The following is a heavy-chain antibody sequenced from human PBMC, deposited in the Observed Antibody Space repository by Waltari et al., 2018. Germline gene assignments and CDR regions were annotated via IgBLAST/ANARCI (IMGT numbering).Heavy chain of an antibody. CDR3: ARDRWPGRNWFDP. CDR2: INHSGST. J-gene: IGHJ5*02. Sequence: GSLRLSCAASRFIFSSYAMSWIRQPPGKGLEWIGEINHSGSTNYNPSLKSRVTISVDTSKNQFSLKLSSVTAADTAVYYCARDRWPGRNWFDPWGQGTLVTVSS. V-gene: IGHV4-34*01. D-gene: IGHD2-15*01. CDR1: RFIFSSYA.